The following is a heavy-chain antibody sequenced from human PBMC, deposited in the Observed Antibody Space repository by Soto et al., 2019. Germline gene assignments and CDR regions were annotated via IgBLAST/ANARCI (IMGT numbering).Heavy chain of an antibody. J-gene: IGHJ5*02. CDR2: IYYSGST. CDR1: GGSISSSSYY. Sequence: QLQLQESGPGLVKPSETLSLTCTVSGGSISSSSYYWGWIRQPPGKGLEWIGSIYYSGSTYYNPSLKSQVTISVDTSKNQSSLKLSSVTAADTAVYYCASRSSSWYTWFDPWGQGTLVTVSS. V-gene: IGHV4-39*01. D-gene: IGHD6-13*01. CDR3: ASRSSSWYTWFDP.